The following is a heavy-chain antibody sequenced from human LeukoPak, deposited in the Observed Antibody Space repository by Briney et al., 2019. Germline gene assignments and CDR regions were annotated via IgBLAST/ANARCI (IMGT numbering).Heavy chain of an antibody. CDR2: INAGNGNT. Sequence: ALVKVSCKASGYTFSNYAINWVRQAPGQRLEWMGWINAGNGNTKYSPEFQGRVTNTRDTSASTAYMELSSLRSEDTAVYYCARNLGSSSGFDYWGQGTLVTVSS. CDR1: GYTFSNYA. CDR3: ARNLGSSSGFDY. V-gene: IGHV1-3*03. D-gene: IGHD6-6*01. J-gene: IGHJ4*02.